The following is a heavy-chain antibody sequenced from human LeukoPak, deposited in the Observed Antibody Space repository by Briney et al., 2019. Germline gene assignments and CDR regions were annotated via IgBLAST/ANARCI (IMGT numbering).Heavy chain of an antibody. J-gene: IGHJ4*02. CDR2: INWNGGST. D-gene: IGHD6-19*01. V-gene: IGHV3-20*04. CDR1: VFTLEGYG. Sequence: PGGSLRLSCAASVFTLEGYGMSWVRQGPGKGLEWASGINWNGGSTGYADSVKGRFTISRDNAKNSLYLQVNSLRAEDTALYYCARDGYSSGWAHAFDYWGQGTLVTVSS. CDR3: ARDGYSSGWAHAFDY.